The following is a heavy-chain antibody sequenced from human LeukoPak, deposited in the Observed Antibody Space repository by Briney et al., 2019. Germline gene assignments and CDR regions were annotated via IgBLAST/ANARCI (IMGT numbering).Heavy chain of an antibody. CDR2: ISYDGSNK. CDR3: ARWAAALDY. Sequence: GGSLRLSCAASGFTFSSYAMHWVRQAPDKGLEWVAVISYDGSNKYYADSVKGRFTISRDNSKNTLYLQMNSLRAEDTAVYYCARWAAALDYWGQGTLVTVSS. V-gene: IGHV3-30-3*01. D-gene: IGHD6-13*01. J-gene: IGHJ4*02. CDR1: GFTFSSYA.